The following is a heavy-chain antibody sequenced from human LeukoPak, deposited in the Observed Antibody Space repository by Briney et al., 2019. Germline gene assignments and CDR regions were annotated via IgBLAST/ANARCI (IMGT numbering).Heavy chain of an antibody. CDR1: GGSIRSGNYY. D-gene: IGHD3-22*01. CDR3: ARGQGRRYDSSGYYHAFDY. CDR2: IYYDGST. J-gene: IGHJ4*02. V-gene: IGHV4-39*01. Sequence: SETLSLTCAVSGGSIRSGNYYWGWIRQPPGKGLDWIGNIYYDGSTYYNPSLKSRVTISVDTSKNQLSLTVNSVTATDTAVYYCARGQGRRYDSSGYYHAFDYWGQGTLVTVSS.